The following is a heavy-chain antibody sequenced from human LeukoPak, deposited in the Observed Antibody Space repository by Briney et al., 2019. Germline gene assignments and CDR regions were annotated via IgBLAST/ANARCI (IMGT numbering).Heavy chain of an antibody. D-gene: IGHD1-26*01. Sequence: SETLSLTCTVSGGSISSHYGSWIRQPPGRGLEWLGYVFNSGTTDQNPSLKGRVTISLDTSKNHVSLRLTSVTSADTAVYYCARRFRVGDIHVDAFDMWGQGTMVTVYS. J-gene: IGHJ3*02. CDR2: VFNSGTT. CDR3: ARRFRVGDIHVDAFDM. CDR1: GGSISSHY. V-gene: IGHV4-59*11.